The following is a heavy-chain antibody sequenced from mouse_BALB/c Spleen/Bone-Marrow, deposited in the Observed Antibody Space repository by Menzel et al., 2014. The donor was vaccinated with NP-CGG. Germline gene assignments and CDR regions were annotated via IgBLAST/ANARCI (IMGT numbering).Heavy chain of an antibody. V-gene: IGHV1-7*01. CDR2: ISPTTGYT. D-gene: IGHD1-1*01. CDR1: GYTFSSYW. CDR3: ARYGNFLAMDY. Sequence: VQLVESGAELAKPGASVKMSCKAPGYTFSSYWMHWVKQRPGQGLEWIGYISPTTGYTEYSQKFKDKATLTADKSSSTAYMQLSSLTSEDSAVYYCARYGNFLAMDYWGQGTSVTVSS. J-gene: IGHJ4*01.